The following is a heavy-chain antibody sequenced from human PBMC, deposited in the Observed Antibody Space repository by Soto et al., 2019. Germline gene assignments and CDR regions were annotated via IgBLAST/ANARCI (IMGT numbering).Heavy chain of an antibody. CDR1: GGSISSSSYY. D-gene: IGHD3-3*01. J-gene: IGHJ6*02. V-gene: IGHV4-39*01. Sequence: SETLSLTCTVSGGSISSSSYYWGWIRQPPGKGLEWIGSIYYSGSTYYNPSLKSRVTISVDTSKNQFSLKLSSVTAADTAVYYCARGPPFWSGYYTSGSKNRQNNGMDVWGQGTTVTVSS. CDR2: IYYSGST. CDR3: ARGPPFWSGYYTSGSKNRQNNGMDV.